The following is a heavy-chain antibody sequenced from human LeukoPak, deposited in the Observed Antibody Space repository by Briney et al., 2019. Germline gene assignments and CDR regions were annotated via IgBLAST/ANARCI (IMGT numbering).Heavy chain of an antibody. Sequence: PGGSLRLSCAASGFTFSGYWMHWVRQAPGKGLVWVSRINTDGSSTTYADSVKGRFTISRGNAKNTLYLQMNSLRVEDTAVYHCVRRHPPPSTSPTSYGMDVWGQGTTVTVSS. D-gene: IGHD2-2*01. V-gene: IGHV3-74*01. CDR3: VRRHPPPSTSPTSYGMDV. CDR1: GFTFSGYW. J-gene: IGHJ6*02. CDR2: INTDGSST.